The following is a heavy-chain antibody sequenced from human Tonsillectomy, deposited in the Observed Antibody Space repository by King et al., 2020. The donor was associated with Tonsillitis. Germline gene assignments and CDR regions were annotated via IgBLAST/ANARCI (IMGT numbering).Heavy chain of an antibody. J-gene: IGHJ6*02. Sequence: VQLVESGGGLVQPGGSLKLSCAASGFTFSGAAMHWVRQASGKGLEWVGRIRSKANSDATVYAASVKGRFTISRDDSKNTAYLQMNSLKTEDTAVYYCTRRVLAASRGMDVWGQGTPVTVSS. CDR3: TRRVLAASRGMDV. CDR1: GFTFSGAA. CDR2: IRSKANSDAT. V-gene: IGHV3-73*02. D-gene: IGHD2-15*01.